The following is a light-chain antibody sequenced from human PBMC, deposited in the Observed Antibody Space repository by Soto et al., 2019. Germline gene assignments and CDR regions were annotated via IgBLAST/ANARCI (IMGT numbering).Light chain of an antibody. CDR3: QQYNNWPPLYT. CDR2: GAS. CDR1: QSVGSN. V-gene: IGKV3-15*01. Sequence: EMVMTQSLATLSVSPGERATLSCRAGQSVGSNLAWYQQKPGQAPRLLIYGASTRATGIPARFSGSGSGTEFTLTISSLESEDFAVYYCQQYNNWPPLYTFGQGTKLEIK. J-gene: IGKJ2*01.